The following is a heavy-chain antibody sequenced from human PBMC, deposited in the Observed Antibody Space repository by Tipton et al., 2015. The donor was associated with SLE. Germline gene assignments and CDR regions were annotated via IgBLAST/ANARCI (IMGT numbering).Heavy chain of an antibody. Sequence: LRLSCAVYGGSFSGYYWSWIRQPPGKGLEWIGEINHSGSTNYNPSLKSRVTISVDTSKNQFSLKLSSVTAADTAVYYCARGEERIDPWGQGTLVTVSS. V-gene: IGHV4-34*01. CDR1: GGSFSGYY. CDR2: INHSGST. D-gene: IGHD1-1*01. J-gene: IGHJ5*02. CDR3: ARGEERIDP.